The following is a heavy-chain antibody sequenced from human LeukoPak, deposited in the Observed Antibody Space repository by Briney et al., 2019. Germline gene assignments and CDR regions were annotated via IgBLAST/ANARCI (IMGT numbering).Heavy chain of an antibody. Sequence: ASVKVSCKASGYTFTSYDINWVRQATGQGLEWMGWMNPNSGNTGYAQKFQGRVTITRNTSISTAYMELSSLSSEDTAVYYCARYSGSWHRDLDYWGQGALVTVSS. CDR2: MNPNSGNT. V-gene: IGHV1-8*03. CDR3: ARYSGSWHRDLDY. D-gene: IGHD6-13*01. J-gene: IGHJ4*02. CDR1: GYTFTSYD.